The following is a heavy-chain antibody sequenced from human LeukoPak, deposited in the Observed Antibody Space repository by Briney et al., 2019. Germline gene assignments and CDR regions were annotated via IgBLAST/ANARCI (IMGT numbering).Heavy chain of an antibody. CDR2: IYTSGST. CDR3: ASDRRIAVAGTPHY. Sequence: SETLSLTCTVSGGSISSYYWSWIRQPAGKGLEWIGRIYTSGSTNYNPSLKSRVTVSVDTSKNQFSLKLSSVTAADTAVYYCASDRRIAVAGTPHYWGQGTLVTVSS. V-gene: IGHV4-4*07. J-gene: IGHJ4*02. CDR1: GGSISSYY. D-gene: IGHD6-19*01.